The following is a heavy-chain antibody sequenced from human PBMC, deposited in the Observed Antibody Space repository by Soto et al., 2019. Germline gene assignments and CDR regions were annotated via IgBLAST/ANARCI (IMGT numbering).Heavy chain of an antibody. J-gene: IGHJ3*02. D-gene: IGHD2-21*01. CDR2: TYYRSQWHN. CDR1: GDSVSSNTAT. V-gene: IGHV6-1*01. CDR3: ARERGFLSEALDI. Sequence: QVPLQQSGPGLVKPSQTLSLTCGISGDSVSSNTATWNWIRQSPSRGLEWLGRTYYRSQWHNEYEESVKGRITISPDTSKNQFSLQLNSMSPEDTAVYYCARERGFLSEALDIWGRGTMVTVSS.